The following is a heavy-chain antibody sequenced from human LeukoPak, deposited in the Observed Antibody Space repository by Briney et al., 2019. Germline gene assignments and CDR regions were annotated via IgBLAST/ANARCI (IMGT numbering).Heavy chain of an antibody. CDR2: TYYRSKWYN. Sequence: QILSLTRALSGDSVSSNSRAWKWSRQSPSRGLEWLGRTYYRSKWYNDYAVSVKSRINSNPETSKNQSYLHLNSVTPENTAVYYCAREIIEDGVYGSGGSCSRLEYSWFDPWGQGTLSTVSS. CDR1: GDSVSSNSRA. D-gene: IGHD2-15*01. V-gene: IGHV6-1*01. CDR3: AREIIEDGVYGSGGSCSRLEYSWFDP. J-gene: IGHJ5*02.